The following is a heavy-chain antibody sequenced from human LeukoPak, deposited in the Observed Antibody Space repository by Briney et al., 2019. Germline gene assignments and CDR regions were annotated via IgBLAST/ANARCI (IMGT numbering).Heavy chain of an antibody. CDR3: ARRGRWELRAHYH. CDR1: GGSISSGGYY. V-gene: IGHV4-34*01. J-gene: IGHJ5*02. D-gene: IGHD1-26*01. Sequence: SETLSLTCAVSGGSISSGGYYWSWIRQPPGKGLEWIGEINHSGSTNYNPSLKSRVTISVDTSKNQFSLKLSSVTAADTAVYYCARRGRWELRAHYHWGQGTLVTVSS. CDR2: INHSGST.